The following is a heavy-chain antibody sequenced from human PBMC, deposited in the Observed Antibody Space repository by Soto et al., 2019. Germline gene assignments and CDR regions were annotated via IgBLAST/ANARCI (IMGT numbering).Heavy chain of an antibody. CDR1: GYNFTTYW. Sequence: GESLKISCTGSGYNFTTYWIAWLRQMPGKGLEWMGIIWPSDSDTKYSPSFQGQVTISADKSTSTAFLQWSTLRASDTAMYYCARHLGSPGYYSGMDVWGQGTTVTVSS. J-gene: IGHJ6*02. CDR3: ARHLGSPGYYSGMDV. CDR2: IWPSDSDT. V-gene: IGHV5-51*01. D-gene: IGHD6-13*01.